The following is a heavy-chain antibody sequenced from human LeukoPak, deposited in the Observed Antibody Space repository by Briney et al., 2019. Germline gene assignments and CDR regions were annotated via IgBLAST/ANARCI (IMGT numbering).Heavy chain of an antibody. CDR3: ARGSTYCDSSGQVPFDY. J-gene: IGHJ4*02. V-gene: IGHV3-48*01. Sequence: GGSLRLSCAASGFTFSSYSMNWVRQAPGKGLEWGSYISGSSSTIYYADSVKGRFTISRDNGKNTLYLQMNSLRAEDTAVYYCARGSTYCDSSGQVPFDYWGQGTLVTVSS. CDR2: ISGSSSTI. CDR1: GFTFSSYS. D-gene: IGHD3-22*01.